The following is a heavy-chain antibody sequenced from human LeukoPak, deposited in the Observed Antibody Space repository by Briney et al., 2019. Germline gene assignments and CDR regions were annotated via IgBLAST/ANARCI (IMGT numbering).Heavy chain of an antibody. CDR3: ARDPGYCSGGSCYYFDY. D-gene: IGHD2-15*01. V-gene: IGHV1-2*02. CDR2: INPNSGGT. J-gene: IGHJ4*02. Sequence: ASVKVSCKASGYTFTGYHMHWVRQAPGQGLEWMGWINPNSGGTNYAQKFQGRVTMTRDTSISTAYMELSRLRSDDTAVYYCARDPGYCSGGSCYYFDYWGQGTLVTVSS. CDR1: GYTFTGYH.